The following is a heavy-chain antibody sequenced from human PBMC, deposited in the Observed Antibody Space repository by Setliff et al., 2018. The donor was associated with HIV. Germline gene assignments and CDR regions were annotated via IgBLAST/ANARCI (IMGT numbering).Heavy chain of an antibody. CDR3: ARGVYCSGGSCSWRDLRTYGMDV. CDR2: IIPIFGTA. V-gene: IGHV1-69*13. Sequence: EASVKVSCKASGGTFSSYAISWVRQAPGQGLEWMGGIIPIFGTANYAQKFQGRVTITADESTSTAYMELSSLRSEDTAVYYCARGVYCSGGSCSWRDLRTYGMDVWGQGTTVTVSS. J-gene: IGHJ6*02. D-gene: IGHD2-15*01. CDR1: GGTFSSYA.